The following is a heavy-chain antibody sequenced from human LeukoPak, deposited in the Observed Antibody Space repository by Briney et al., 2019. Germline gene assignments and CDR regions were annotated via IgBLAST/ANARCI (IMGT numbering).Heavy chain of an antibody. J-gene: IGHJ4*02. CDR2: IKQDGSEK. D-gene: IGHD5-12*01. V-gene: IGHV3-7*03. CDR3: ARDGMATINS. CDR1: GFTVSSNY. Sequence: PGGSLRLSCAASGFTVSSNYMSWVRQAPGKGLEWVANIKQDGSEKYYVDSVKGRFTISRDNAKDSLYLQMNSLRAEDTAVYYCARDGMATINSWGQGTVVTVSS.